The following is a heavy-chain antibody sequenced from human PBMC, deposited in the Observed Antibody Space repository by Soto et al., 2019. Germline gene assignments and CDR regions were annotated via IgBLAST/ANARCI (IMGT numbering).Heavy chain of an antibody. CDR2: INPNSGGT. J-gene: IGHJ6*02. CDR1: GYTFTGYY. Sequence: GASVKVSCKASGYTFTGYYMHWVRQAPGQGLEWMGWINPNSGGTNYAQKFQGWVTMTRDTSISTAYMELSRLRSDDTAVYYCARGCSSNSCHDYYGMDVWGQGTTVTVYS. D-gene: IGHD2-2*01. CDR3: ARGCSSNSCHDYYGMDV. V-gene: IGHV1-2*04.